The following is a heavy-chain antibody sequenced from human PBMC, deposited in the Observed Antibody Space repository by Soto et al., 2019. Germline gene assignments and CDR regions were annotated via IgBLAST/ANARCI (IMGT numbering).Heavy chain of an antibody. D-gene: IGHD1-26*01. CDR3: ARDVGAQIVDY. J-gene: IGHJ4*02. Sequence: QVQLVQSGAEVKKPGASVKVSCKASGYTFTSYGISWGRQAPGQGLERMGWISAYNGNTKYAQKHQGRVTMTTDTSTSTAYLELRSLRPDDTAVYYCARDVGAQIVDYGGQGTLVTVCS. CDR2: ISAYNGNT. V-gene: IGHV1-18*01. CDR1: GYTFTSYG.